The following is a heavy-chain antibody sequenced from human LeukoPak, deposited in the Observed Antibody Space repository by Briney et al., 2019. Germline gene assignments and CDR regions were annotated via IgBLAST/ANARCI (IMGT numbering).Heavy chain of an antibody. CDR2: ISIDGTNT. CDR3: VRDSGSGSFYNIWYFDL. Sequence: GGSLRLSCAVSGFTFSEHWMHWVREVPGKGLTWVSRISIDGTNTAYADSVKGRFTVSRDNAKNTLFLQLTSLRAEVTAVYYCVRDSGSGSFYNIWYFDLWGRGSLVTVSS. CDR1: GFTFSEHW. D-gene: IGHD3-10*01. J-gene: IGHJ2*01. V-gene: IGHV3-74*03.